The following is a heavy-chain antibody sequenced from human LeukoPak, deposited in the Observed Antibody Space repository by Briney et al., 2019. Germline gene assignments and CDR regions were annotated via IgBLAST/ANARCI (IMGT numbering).Heavy chain of an antibody. J-gene: IGHJ1*01. V-gene: IGHV3-23*01. CDR2: IGGSGGTT. D-gene: IGHD6-19*01. CDR1: GFTFSSYA. Sequence: PGGSLRLSCAASGFTFSSYAMSWVRQAPGKGLEWVSAIGGSGGTTYYADSVKGRFTISRDNSKNTLYLQMNSLRAEDTAVYYCAKSVQWLVTEYFQHWGQGTLVTVSS. CDR3: AKSVQWLVTEYFQH.